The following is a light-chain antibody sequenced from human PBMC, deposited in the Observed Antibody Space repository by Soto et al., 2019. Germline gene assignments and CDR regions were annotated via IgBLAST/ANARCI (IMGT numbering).Light chain of an antibody. Sequence: EIVLTQSPATLSLSPGERATLSCRASQSVSSYLAWYQQKPGQAPRLLIYDASNRATGIPARFSGSGSGTDFTLTIGSLEPEAFAVYYCQQRSNWPLTFGGGTKVEIK. CDR1: QSVSSY. CDR2: DAS. CDR3: QQRSNWPLT. V-gene: IGKV3-11*01. J-gene: IGKJ4*01.